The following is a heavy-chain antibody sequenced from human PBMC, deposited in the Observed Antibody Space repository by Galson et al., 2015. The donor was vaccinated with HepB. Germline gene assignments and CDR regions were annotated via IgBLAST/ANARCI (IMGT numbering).Heavy chain of an antibody. CDR3: AKEYDYVWGSYRYQKGVFDY. V-gene: IGHV3-23*01. CDR2: ISGSGGST. D-gene: IGHD3-16*02. CDR1: GFTFSSYA. Sequence: SLRLSCAASGFTFSSYAMSWVRQAPGKGLEWVSAISGSGGSTYYADSVKGRFTISRDNSKNTLYLQMNSLRAEDTAVYYCAKEYDYVWGSYRYQKGVFDYWGQGTLVTVSS. J-gene: IGHJ4*02.